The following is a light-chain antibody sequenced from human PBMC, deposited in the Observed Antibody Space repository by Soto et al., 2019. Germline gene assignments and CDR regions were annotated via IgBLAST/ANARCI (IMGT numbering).Light chain of an antibody. J-gene: IGKJ1*01. V-gene: IGKV4-1*01. Sequence: DIVMTQSPDSLAVSLGERATINCKSSQSVLYSSNNKNYLAWYQQKPGQPPKLLIYWASTRESGVPDRFSGSGSGTDFTLPISSLQAEDGAVYYCQQYYSTPRTFGQGTKVEIK. CDR1: QSVLYSSNNKNY. CDR2: WAS. CDR3: QQYYSTPRT.